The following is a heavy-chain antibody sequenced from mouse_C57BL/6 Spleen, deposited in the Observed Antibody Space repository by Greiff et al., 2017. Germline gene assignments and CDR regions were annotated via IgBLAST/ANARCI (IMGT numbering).Heavy chain of an antibody. J-gene: IGHJ3*01. CDR2: INPNNGGT. CDR1: GYTFNDSY. V-gene: IGHV1-26*01. CDR3: ARYDYDYGRRFAY. Sequence: EVQLQQSGPELVKPGASVKISCKASGYTFNDSYMNWVKQSHGKSLEWIGDINPNNGGTSYNQKFKGPATWTVDKSSSTAYMELRSLTSEDSAVYYCARYDYDYGRRFAYWGQGTLVTVSA. D-gene: IGHD2-4*01.